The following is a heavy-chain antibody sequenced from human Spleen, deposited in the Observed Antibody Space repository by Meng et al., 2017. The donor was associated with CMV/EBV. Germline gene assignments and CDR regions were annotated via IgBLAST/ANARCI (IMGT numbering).Heavy chain of an antibody. D-gene: IGHD3-10*01. Sequence: GESLKISCAASGFTFSSYWMSWVRQAPGKGLEWVANIKQDGSEKYYVDSVKGRFTISRDNAKNSLYLQMNSLRAEDTAVYYCARATYYYGSGSYYKAKIYAFDIWGQGTMVTVSS. CDR3: ARATYYYGSGSYYKAKIYAFDI. CDR2: IKQDGSEK. J-gene: IGHJ3*02. V-gene: IGHV3-7*01. CDR1: GFTFSSYW.